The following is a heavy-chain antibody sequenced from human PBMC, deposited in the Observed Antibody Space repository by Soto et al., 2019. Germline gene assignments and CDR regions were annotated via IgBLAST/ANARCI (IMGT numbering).Heavy chain of an antibody. CDR1: GGSISSYY. J-gene: IGHJ6*02. V-gene: IGHV4-59*01. CDR3: ARITDYCSSTSCYEGYYYYGMDV. CDR2: IYYSGST. D-gene: IGHD2-2*01. Sequence: SETLSLTCTVSGGSISSYYWSWIRQPPGKGLEWIGYIYYSGSTNYNPSLKSRVTISVDTPKNQFSLKLSSVTAADTAVYYCARITDYCSSTSCYEGYYYYGMDVWGQGTTVTVSS.